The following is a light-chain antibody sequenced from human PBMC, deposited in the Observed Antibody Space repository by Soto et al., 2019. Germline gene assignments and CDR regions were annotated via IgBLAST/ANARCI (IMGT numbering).Light chain of an antibody. J-gene: IGKJ1*01. V-gene: IGKV3-20*01. Sequence: EIVLTQSPGTLSLSPGERATLSCRASQSVSSSYLAWYQQKPGQAPRLLIYGAASRATGIPDRFSGSGSGTDFTLTISRXXPEDFAVYYCQQYGSSPTWTFGQGTXVDI. CDR1: QSVSSSY. CDR3: QQYGSSPTWT. CDR2: GAA.